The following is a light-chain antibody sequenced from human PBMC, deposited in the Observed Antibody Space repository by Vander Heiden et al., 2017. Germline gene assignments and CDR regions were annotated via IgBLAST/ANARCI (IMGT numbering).Light chain of an antibody. J-gene: IGLJ2*01. CDR3: SSYTSSSPVV. CDR1: SSDVGGYNY. Sequence: QSPLTHPASLSLSPGQSITISCTGNSSDVGGYNYVSWYQQHPGKAPKLMIYDVSNRPSGVSNRFSGSKSGNTASLTISGLQAEDEADYYCSSYTSSSPVVFGGGTKLTVL. V-gene: IGLV2-14*03. CDR2: DVS.